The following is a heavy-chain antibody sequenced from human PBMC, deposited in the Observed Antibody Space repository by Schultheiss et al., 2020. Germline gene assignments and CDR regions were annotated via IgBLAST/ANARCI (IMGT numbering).Heavy chain of an antibody. V-gene: IGHV3-74*01. D-gene: IGHD2-2*02. J-gene: IGHJ4*02. CDR2: INADGSST. CDR1: GFTFSSYW. Sequence: WGSLRLSCAASGFTFSSYWMHWVRQAPGKGLVWVSRINADGSSTSYADSVKGRFTISRDNAKNTLYLQMNSLRAEDTAVYYCATSQYCSSTSCYTGMFDYWGRGNLVTVSS. CDR3: ATSQYCSSTSCYTGMFDY.